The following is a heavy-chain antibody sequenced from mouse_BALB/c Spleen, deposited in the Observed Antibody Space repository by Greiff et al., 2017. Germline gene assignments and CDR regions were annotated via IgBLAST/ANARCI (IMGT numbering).Heavy chain of an antibody. J-gene: IGHJ3*01. V-gene: IGHV1-82*01. D-gene: IGHD4-1*01. CDR1: GYAFSSSW. CDR2: IYPGDGDT. CDR3: ARSLTGTAWFAY. Sequence: QVQLQQSGPELVKPGASVKISCKASGYAFSSSWMNWVKQRPGPGLEWIGRIYPGDGDTNYNGKFKGKATLTADKSSSTAYMQLSSLTSVDSAVYFFARSLTGTAWFAYWGQGTLVTVSA.